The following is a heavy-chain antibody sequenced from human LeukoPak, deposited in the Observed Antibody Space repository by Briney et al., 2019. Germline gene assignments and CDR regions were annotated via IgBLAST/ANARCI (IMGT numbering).Heavy chain of an antibody. Sequence: GGSLRLSCAASGFTFSYYSMNWVRQAPGKGLEWISYSNTDGTISYADSVKGRFTISRDNAENSLYLQMNSLRDEDTAAYFCVRDRDYAFDFWGQGTVVTVSS. CDR3: VRDRDYAFDF. V-gene: IGHV3-48*02. J-gene: IGHJ3*01. CDR2: SNTDGTI. CDR1: GFTFSYYS.